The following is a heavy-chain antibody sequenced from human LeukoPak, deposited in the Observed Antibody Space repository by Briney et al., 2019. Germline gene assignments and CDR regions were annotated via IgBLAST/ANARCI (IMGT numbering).Heavy chain of an antibody. CDR3: ARDHSTAAGTGYYYGMDV. Sequence: GSLRLSCAASGFTFSSYSMNWVRQAPGKGLEWVSYISSSSSTIYYADSVKGRFTISRDNAKNSLDLQMNSLRAEDTAVYYCARDHSTAAGTGYYYGMDVWGQGTTVTVSS. CDR1: GFTFSSYS. CDR2: ISSSSSTI. J-gene: IGHJ6*02. D-gene: IGHD6-13*01. V-gene: IGHV3-48*04.